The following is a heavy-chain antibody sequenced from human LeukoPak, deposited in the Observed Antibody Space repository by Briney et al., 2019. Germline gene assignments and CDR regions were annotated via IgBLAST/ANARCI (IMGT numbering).Heavy chain of an antibody. CDR1: GSSFDNYG. CDR3: ARRRVVQGVIMEYYFDY. D-gene: IGHD3-10*01. J-gene: IGHJ4*02. CDR2: INWNGGNT. V-gene: IGHV3-20*01. Sequence: GGPQSLSCAASGSSFDNYGMSWVRQAPGKGLEWVWCINWNGGNTGYADSVKGRFTISRDNAKNPLYLQMNSRRAEDTALYHCARRRVVQGVIMEYYFDYWGQGTLVTVSS.